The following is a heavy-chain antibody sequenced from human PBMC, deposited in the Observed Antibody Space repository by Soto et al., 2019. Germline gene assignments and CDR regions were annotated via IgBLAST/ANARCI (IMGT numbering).Heavy chain of an antibody. Sequence: SVKVSCKASGGTFSSYAISWVRQAPGQGLEWMGGIIPIFGTANYAQKFQGRVTITADKSTSTAYMELSSLRSEDTAVYYCASLIAAAGFDYWGQGTLVTVSS. V-gene: IGHV1-69*06. CDR3: ASLIAAAGFDY. CDR1: GGTFSSYA. CDR2: IIPIFGTA. D-gene: IGHD6-13*01. J-gene: IGHJ4*02.